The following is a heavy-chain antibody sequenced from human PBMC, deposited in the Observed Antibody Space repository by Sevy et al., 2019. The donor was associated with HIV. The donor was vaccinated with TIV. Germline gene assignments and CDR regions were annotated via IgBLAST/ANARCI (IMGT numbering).Heavy chain of an antibody. D-gene: IGHD3-10*01. J-gene: IGHJ4*02. CDR2: ISYDGSNK. CDR1: GFTFSSYG. Sequence: GGSLRLSCAASGFTFSSYGMHWVRQAPGKGLEWVAVISYDGSNKYYADSVKGRFTISRDNSKNTLYLQMNSLRAEETAVYYCAKDLYYYGSGSYFFDYWGQGTLVTVSS. CDR3: AKDLYYYGSGSYFFDY. V-gene: IGHV3-30*18.